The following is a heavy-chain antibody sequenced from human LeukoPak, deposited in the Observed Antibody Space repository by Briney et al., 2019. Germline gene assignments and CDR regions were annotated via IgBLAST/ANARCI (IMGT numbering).Heavy chain of an antibody. CDR1: GYSFTSYW. CDR2: IYPGDSDT. CDR3: ARRLIAAAGATNWFDP. D-gene: IGHD6-13*01. Sequence: GESLKISCKGSGYSFTSYWIGWVRQMPGKDLEWMGIIYPGDSDTRYSPSFQGQVTISADKSISTAYLQWSSLKASDTAMYYCARRLIAAAGATNWFDPWGQGTLVTVSS. J-gene: IGHJ5*02. V-gene: IGHV5-51*01.